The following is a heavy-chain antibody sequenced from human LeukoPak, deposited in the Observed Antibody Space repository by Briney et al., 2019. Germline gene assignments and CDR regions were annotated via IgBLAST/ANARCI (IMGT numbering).Heavy chain of an antibody. CDR3: ARDQGDTMVRGLNWFDP. Sequence: SVKVSCKASGGTFSSYAISWVRQAPGQGLEWMGGIIPIFGTANYAQKFQGRVTITADESTSTAYMELSSLRSEDTAVYYCARDQGDTMVRGLNWFDPWGQGTLVTVSS. CDR1: GGTFSSYA. J-gene: IGHJ5*02. D-gene: IGHD3-10*01. CDR2: IIPIFGTA. V-gene: IGHV1-69*13.